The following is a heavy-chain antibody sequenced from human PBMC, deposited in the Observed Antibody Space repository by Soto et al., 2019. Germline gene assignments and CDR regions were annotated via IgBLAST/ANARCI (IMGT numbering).Heavy chain of an antibody. J-gene: IGHJ6*02. CDR3: ARAGYSDYYYGMDV. CDR2: IIPIFGTA. Sequence: ASVTVSCKASGGTFSSYTIIWVRQAPGQGLEWMGRIIPIFGTANYAQKFQGRVTITADESTSTAYMELSSLRSEDTAVYYCARAGYSDYYYGMDVWGQGTTVTVSS. V-gene: IGHV1-69*13. D-gene: IGHD3-22*01. CDR1: GGTFSSYT.